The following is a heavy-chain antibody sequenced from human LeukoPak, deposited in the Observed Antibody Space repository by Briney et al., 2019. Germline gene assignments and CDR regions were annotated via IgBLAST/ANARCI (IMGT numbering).Heavy chain of an antibody. V-gene: IGHV3-23*01. Sequence: GGSLRLSCAASGFTLSSYAMSWVRQAPGKGLEWVSTISGSGAYTHYADSVKGRFTISRDNSKNTLYLQMNSLRAEDTAVYYCAKYFASGSYYKLPHWGQGTLVTVSS. CDR1: GFTLSSYA. D-gene: IGHD3-10*01. CDR2: ISGSGAYT. J-gene: IGHJ1*01. CDR3: AKYFASGSYYKLPH.